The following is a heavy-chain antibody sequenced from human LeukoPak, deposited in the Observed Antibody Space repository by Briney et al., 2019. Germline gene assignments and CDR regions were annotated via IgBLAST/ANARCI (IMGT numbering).Heavy chain of an antibody. V-gene: IGHV4-4*02. CDR2: VNLQGST. Sequence: TSETLSLTCGVSGGSISDTNWWTWFRQPPGKGLEWIGEVNLQGSTNYNPSLKSRVAISVNKSENHISLKLTSVTAADTAVYYCAREGGPYRPLDYSGQGTLVTVAS. J-gene: IGHJ4*02. CDR3: AREGGPYRPLDY. CDR1: GGSISDTNW.